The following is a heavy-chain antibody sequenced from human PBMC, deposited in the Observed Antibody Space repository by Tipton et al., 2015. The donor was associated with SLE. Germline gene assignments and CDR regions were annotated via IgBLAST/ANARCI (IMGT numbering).Heavy chain of an antibody. V-gene: IGHV1-69*01. CDR3: AQHGLGRYGMDV. CDR1: GGTFSSYA. D-gene: IGHD3-10*01. J-gene: IGHJ6*02. Sequence: QSGAEVKKPGSSVKVSCKASGGTFSSYAISWVRQAPGQGLEWMGGIIPIFGTANYAQKFQGRVTITADESTNTAYMELSSLRSEDTAVYYCAQHGLGRYGMDVWGQGTTVTVSS. CDR2: IIPIFGTA.